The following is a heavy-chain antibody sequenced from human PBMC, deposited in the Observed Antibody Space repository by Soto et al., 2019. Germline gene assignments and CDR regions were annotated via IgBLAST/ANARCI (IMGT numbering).Heavy chain of an antibody. Sequence: GGSLRLSCAASGFTFSSYAMSWVRQAPGKGLEWVSAISGSGGSTYYADSVKGRFTISRDNSKNTLYLQMNSLRAEDTSVYYCAKDRDPSSNAFDIWGQGTMVTVSS. V-gene: IGHV3-23*01. D-gene: IGHD3-3*02. CDR1: GFTFSSYA. J-gene: IGHJ3*02. CDR3: AKDRDPSSNAFDI. CDR2: ISGSGGST.